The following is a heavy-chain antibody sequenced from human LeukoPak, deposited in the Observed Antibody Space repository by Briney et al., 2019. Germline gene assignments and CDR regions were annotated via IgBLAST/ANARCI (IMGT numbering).Heavy chain of an antibody. CDR2: ISYSSTFI. Sequence: PGGSLRLSCKGSGFNFITFSLNWVRQAPGKGLEWVASISYSSTFIDYADSVKGRFTISRDNTQSSVFLQMNSLRDNDTAAYFCARGGDGNNSYLDFWGQGTLLSVSS. D-gene: IGHD1-1*01. CDR3: ARGGDGNNSYLDF. V-gene: IGHV3-21*06. J-gene: IGHJ4*02. CDR1: GFNFITFS.